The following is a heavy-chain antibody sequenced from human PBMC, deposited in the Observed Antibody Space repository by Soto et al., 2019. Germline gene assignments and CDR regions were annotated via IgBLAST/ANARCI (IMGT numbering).Heavy chain of an antibody. D-gene: IGHD3-22*01. J-gene: IGHJ3*02. CDR3: AKSRITMIVVVINDAFDI. CDR2: ISGSGGST. Sequence: GGSLRLSCAASGFTFSSYAMSWVRQAPGKGLEWVSAISGSGGSTYYADSVKGRFTISRDNSKNTLYLQMNSLRAEDTAVYYCAKSRITMIVVVINDAFDIWGQGTMVTVSS. CDR1: GFTFSSYA. V-gene: IGHV3-23*01.